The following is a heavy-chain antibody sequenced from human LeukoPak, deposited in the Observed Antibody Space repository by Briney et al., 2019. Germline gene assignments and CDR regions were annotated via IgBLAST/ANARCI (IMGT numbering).Heavy chain of an antibody. CDR3: ARAAVGAYDY. V-gene: IGHV1-18*01. CDR1: GYTFNTYG. D-gene: IGHD1-26*01. J-gene: IGHJ4*02. Sequence: ASVKVSCKASGYTFNTYGITWVRQAPGQGLEWMGWIGGYNGKTKYAQKFQGRVTMTRDMSTSTVYMELSSLRSEDTAVYYCARAAVGAYDYWGQGTLVTVSS. CDR2: IGGYNGKT.